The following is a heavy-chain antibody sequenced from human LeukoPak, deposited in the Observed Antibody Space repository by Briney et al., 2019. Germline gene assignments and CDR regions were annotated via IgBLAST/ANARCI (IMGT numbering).Heavy chain of an antibody. CDR3: ARLGDSSGNTPTYFDY. V-gene: IGHV5-51*01. J-gene: IGHJ4*02. CDR2: LYPGDSDT. CDR1: GHSFTNYW. Sequence: GESLKISCKGSGHSFTNYWIGWVRQMPGKGLEWMGILYPGDSDTKYSPSFQGQVTISADKSISTAYLQWSSLRASDTAMYYCARLGDSSGNTPTYFDYWGQGTLVTVSS. D-gene: IGHD3-22*01.